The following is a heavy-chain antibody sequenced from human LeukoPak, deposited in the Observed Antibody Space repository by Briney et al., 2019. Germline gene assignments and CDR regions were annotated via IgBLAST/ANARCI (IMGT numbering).Heavy chain of an antibody. V-gene: IGHV1-2*02. CDR2: INPNSGGT. CDR1: GYTFTGYY. CDR3: ARSPYYDILTGYFDY. J-gene: IGHJ4*02. Sequence: ASVKVSCKASGYTFTGYYMHWVRQAPGQGLEWMGWINPNSGGTNYAQKFQGRVTMTRDTSISTAYMELSRLRSDDTAVYYCARSPYYDILTGYFDYWGQGTLVTVSS. D-gene: IGHD3-9*01.